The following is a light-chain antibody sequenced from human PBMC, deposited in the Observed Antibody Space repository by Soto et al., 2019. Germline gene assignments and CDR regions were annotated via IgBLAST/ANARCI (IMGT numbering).Light chain of an antibody. Sequence: QSALTQPASVSGSPGQSITISCTGSSSDVGAYNFVSWYQQHPDKVPRLMIFDVSSRPSGVSDRFSGSKSGNTASLTISGLQAEDEGDYYCSSYTSSSTHVFGSGTKVTVL. CDR2: DVS. CDR3: SSYTSSSTHV. J-gene: IGLJ1*01. CDR1: SSDVGAYNF. V-gene: IGLV2-14*03.